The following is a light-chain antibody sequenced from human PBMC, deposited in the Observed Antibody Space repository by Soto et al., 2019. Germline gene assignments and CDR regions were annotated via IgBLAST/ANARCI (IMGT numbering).Light chain of an antibody. Sequence: IVMTQSPATLSVSPGGRATLSCRASQSISDTLAWYQQKPGQAPRLLIYGASSRATGIPDRFSGSGAGTDFTLTISRLEPEDFAVYYCQQYGSSPQTFGQGTKVDIK. CDR2: GAS. CDR1: QSISDT. CDR3: QQYGSSPQT. J-gene: IGKJ1*01. V-gene: IGKV3-20*01.